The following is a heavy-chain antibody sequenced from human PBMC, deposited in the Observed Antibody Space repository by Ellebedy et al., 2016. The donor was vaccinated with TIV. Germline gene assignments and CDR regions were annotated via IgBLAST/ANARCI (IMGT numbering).Heavy chain of an antibody. D-gene: IGHD3-9*01. Sequence: SETLSLXXAVYGGSFSGYYWSWIRQPPGKGLEWIGEINHSGSTNYNPSLKSRVTISVDTSKNQFSLKLSSVTAADTAVYYCARCGDILTGYYRYYYYGMDVWGQGTTVTVSS. V-gene: IGHV4-34*01. CDR3: ARCGDILTGYYRYYYYGMDV. CDR1: GGSFSGYY. J-gene: IGHJ6*02. CDR2: INHSGST.